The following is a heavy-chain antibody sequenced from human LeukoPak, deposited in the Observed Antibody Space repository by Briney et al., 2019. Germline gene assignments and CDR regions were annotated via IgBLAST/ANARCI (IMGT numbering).Heavy chain of an antibody. D-gene: IGHD1-26*01. V-gene: IGHV4-39*01. CDR2: IYYSGNS. J-gene: IGHJ4*02. Sequence: SETLSLTCTVPGGSISSSSYYWGWIRQPPGKGLEWIGSIYYSGNSYYNPSLKSRVTISVDTSKNQVSLKVSSVTAADTAVYYCARNPWEQDYWGQGTLVTVSS. CDR3: ARNPWEQDY. CDR1: GGSISSSSYY.